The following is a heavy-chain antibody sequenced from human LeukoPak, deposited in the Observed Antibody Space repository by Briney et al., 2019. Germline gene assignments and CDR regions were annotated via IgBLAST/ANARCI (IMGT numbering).Heavy chain of an antibody. J-gene: IGHJ4*02. CDR3: GRCFGTTRLIFGGVISPSDF. CDR2: ISGSGDST. D-gene: IGHD3-3*01. Sequence: GGSLRLSCAASGFTFSSSAMAWVRPAPGNGLEWVSVISGSGDSTHYADSVKGRFTISRDNAKNSLYLHMNSLKAEDTAVYYWGRCFGTTRLIFGGVISPSDFWGQGTLVTVSS. CDR1: GFTFSSSA. V-gene: IGHV3-23*01.